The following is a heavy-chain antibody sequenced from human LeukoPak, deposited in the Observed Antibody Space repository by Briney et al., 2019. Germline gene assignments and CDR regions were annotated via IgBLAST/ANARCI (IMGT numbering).Heavy chain of an antibody. CDR3: AIYYDSSGYQGSFDP. V-gene: IGHV4-59*01. D-gene: IGHD3-22*01. CDR1: GGSISSYY. CDR2: IYYSGST. J-gene: IGHJ5*02. Sequence: SETLSLTCTVSGGSISSYYWSWIRQPPGKGLEWIGYIYYSGSTNYNPSLKSRVTISVDTSKNQFSLKLSSVTAADTAVYYCAIYYDSSGYQGSFDPWGQGTLVTVSS.